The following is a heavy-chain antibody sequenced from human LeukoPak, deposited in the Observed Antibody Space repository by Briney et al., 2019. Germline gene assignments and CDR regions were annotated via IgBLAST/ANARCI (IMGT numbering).Heavy chain of an antibody. D-gene: IGHD6-19*01. J-gene: IGHJ5*02. V-gene: IGHV1-69*06. Sequence: ASVKVSCKASGGTFSSYAISWVRQAPGQGLEWMGGIIPIFGTANYAQKFQGRVTITADKSTSTAYMELSSLRSEDTAVYYCARDHRIKYDGGWPMGWFDPWGQGTLVTVSS. CDR3: ARDHRIKYDGGWPMGWFDP. CDR1: GGTFSSYA. CDR2: IIPIFGTA.